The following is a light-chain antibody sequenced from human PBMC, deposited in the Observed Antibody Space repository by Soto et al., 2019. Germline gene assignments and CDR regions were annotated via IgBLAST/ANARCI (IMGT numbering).Light chain of an antibody. CDR2: EVS. CDR1: SSDVGSYNL. CDR3: CSYAGSSSPYV. J-gene: IGLJ1*01. V-gene: IGLV2-23*02. Sequence: QSALTQAASVSGSPGQSISISCTGTSSDVGSYNLVSWYQQHPGKAPKLMIYEVSKRPSGVSNRFSGSKSGNTASLTISGLQAEDEADYYCCSYAGSSSPYVFGTGTKVPS.